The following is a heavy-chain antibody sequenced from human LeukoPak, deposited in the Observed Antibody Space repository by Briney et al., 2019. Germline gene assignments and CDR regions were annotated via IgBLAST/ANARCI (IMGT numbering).Heavy chain of an antibody. CDR2: IYYSGST. V-gene: IGHV4-31*03. D-gene: IGHD5-18*01. CDR1: GGSISSGGYY. J-gene: IGHJ5*02. CDR3: ARGQGGYSYGYAFWFDP. Sequence: SETLSLTCTVSGGSISSGGYYWSWIRQHPGKGLEWIGYIYYSGSTYYNPSLKSRVTISVDTSKNQSSLKLSSVTAADTAVYYCARGQGGYSYGYAFWFDPWGQGTLVTVSS.